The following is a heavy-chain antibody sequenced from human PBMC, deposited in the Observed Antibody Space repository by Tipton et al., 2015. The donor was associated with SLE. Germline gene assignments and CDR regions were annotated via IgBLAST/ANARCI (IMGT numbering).Heavy chain of an antibody. CDR1: GGSIRNSDYY. CDR2: AYDGRTA. CDR3: ARCPPRGGRGDEYFDY. J-gene: IGHJ4*02. V-gene: IGHV4-39*07. Sequence: TLSLTCSVSGGSIRNSDYYWVWIRQPPGKGLAWLGNAYDGRTAYYNPSLKTRVTISLDTSNNQFSLKLYSVTAADTAVYYCARCPPRGGRGDEYFDYWGQGTLVTVSS. D-gene: IGHD3-16*01.